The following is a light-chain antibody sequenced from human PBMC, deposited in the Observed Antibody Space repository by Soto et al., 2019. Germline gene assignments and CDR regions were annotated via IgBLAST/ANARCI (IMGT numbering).Light chain of an antibody. CDR2: DAS. J-gene: IGKJ5*01. CDR3: QQYNNWPPIT. V-gene: IGKV1D-13*01. Sequence: AIQVTQSPSSLSASVGDRVTITCRTSQGIRSALGWYQQKPGKAPKLLIYDASSLESGVPSRFSGSGSGTEFALTISSLQSEDFAVYYCQQYNNWPPITFGQGTRLEIK. CDR1: QGIRSA.